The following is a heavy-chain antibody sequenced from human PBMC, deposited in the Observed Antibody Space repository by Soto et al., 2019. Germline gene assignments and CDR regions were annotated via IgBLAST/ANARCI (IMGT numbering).Heavy chain of an antibody. CDR2: IYYSGST. V-gene: IGHV4-59*08. CDR1: GGSISSYY. Sequence: SETLSLTCTVSGGSISSYYWSWIRQPPGKGLEWIGYIYYSGSTNYNPSLKSRVTISVDTSKNQFSLKLSSVTAADTAVYYCARLLGPTSYYDFWSAQKGSLYYYYYYMDVWGKGTTVTVSS. D-gene: IGHD3-3*01. CDR3: ARLLGPTSYYDFWSAQKGSLYYYYYYMDV. J-gene: IGHJ6*03.